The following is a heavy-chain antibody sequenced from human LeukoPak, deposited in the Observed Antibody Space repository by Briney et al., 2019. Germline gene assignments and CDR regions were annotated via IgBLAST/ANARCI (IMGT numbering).Heavy chain of an antibody. V-gene: IGHV3-9*01. Sequence: GRSLRLSCVASGFTFDDYAMHWVRQGPGKGLERVSGISWNSGSIAYADSVKGRFTISRDNAKNSLSLQMNSLRAEDTAVYYCARVYYGSGSLHYYYYYMDVWGKGTTVTISS. CDR2: ISWNSGSI. D-gene: IGHD3-10*01. J-gene: IGHJ6*03. CDR3: ARVYYGSGSLHYYYYYMDV. CDR1: GFTFDDYA.